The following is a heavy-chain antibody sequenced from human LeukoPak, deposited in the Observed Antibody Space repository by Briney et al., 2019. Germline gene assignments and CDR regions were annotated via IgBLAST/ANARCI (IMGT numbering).Heavy chain of an antibody. Sequence: SETLSLTCTVSGGSISSSSYYWGWIRQPPGKGLEWIGRIYTSGSTNYNPSLKSRVTMSVDTSKNQFSLKLSSVTAADTAVYYCAREVHYYDSSGYPYYYYYMDVWGKGTTVTISS. CDR2: IYTSGST. CDR3: AREVHYYDSSGYPYYYYYMDV. CDR1: GGSISSSSYY. D-gene: IGHD3-22*01. J-gene: IGHJ6*03. V-gene: IGHV4-39*07.